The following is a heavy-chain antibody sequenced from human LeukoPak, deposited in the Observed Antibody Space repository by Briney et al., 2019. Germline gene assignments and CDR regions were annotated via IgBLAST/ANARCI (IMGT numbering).Heavy chain of an antibody. CDR3: ARDGAHYSGSHYPDY. CDR1: GFTFSSYG. D-gene: IGHD1-26*01. Sequence: PGGSLRLSCAASGFTFSSYGMHWVRQAPGKGLEWVAVISDDGINKHYADSVKGRFTISRDNSKNILYLEMTSLRAEDTAVYNCARDGAHYSGSHYPDYWGQGTLVTVSS. V-gene: IGHV3-30*03. J-gene: IGHJ4*02. CDR2: ISDDGINK.